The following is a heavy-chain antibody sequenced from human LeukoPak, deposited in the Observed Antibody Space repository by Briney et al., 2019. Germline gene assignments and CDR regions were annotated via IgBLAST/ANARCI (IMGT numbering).Heavy chain of an antibody. V-gene: IGHV1-18*01. CDR3: ARDRSIAVAGTTDY. CDR2: ISAYNGNT. D-gene: IGHD6-19*01. J-gene: IGHJ4*02. CDR1: GYTFTSYG. Sequence: GAPVKVSCKASGYTFTSYGISWVRQAPGQGLEWMGWISAYNGNTNYAQKLQGRVTMTTDTSTSTAYMELRSLRSDDTAVYYCARDRSIAVAGTTDYWGQGTLVTVSS.